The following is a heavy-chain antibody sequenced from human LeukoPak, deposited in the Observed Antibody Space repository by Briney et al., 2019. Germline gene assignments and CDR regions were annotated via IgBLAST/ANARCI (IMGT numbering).Heavy chain of an antibody. J-gene: IGHJ6*02. D-gene: IGHD6-13*01. Sequence: ASVKVSCKASGYTFTSYGISWVRQAPGQGLEWIGWISAYNGNTNYAQKLQGRVTMTTDTSTSTAYMELRSLRSDDTAVYYCASPAAGTLHYYYYGMDVWGQGTTVTVSS. V-gene: IGHV1-18*01. CDR1: GYTFTSYG. CDR2: ISAYNGNT. CDR3: ASPAAGTLHYYYYGMDV.